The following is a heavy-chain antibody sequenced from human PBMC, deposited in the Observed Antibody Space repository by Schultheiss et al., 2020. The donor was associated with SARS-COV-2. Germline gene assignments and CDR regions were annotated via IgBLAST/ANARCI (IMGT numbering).Heavy chain of an antibody. CDR3: AKTNGYYYGMDV. Sequence: SVKVSCKASGYTFTKYAMHWVRQAPGQGLEWMGGIIPIFGTANYAQKFQGRVTITADESTSTAYMELSRLRSDDTAVYYCAKTNGYYYGMDVWGQGTTVTVSS. J-gene: IGHJ6*02. V-gene: IGHV1-69*13. CDR1: GYTFTKYA. CDR2: IIPIFGTA. D-gene: IGHD1/OR15-1a*01.